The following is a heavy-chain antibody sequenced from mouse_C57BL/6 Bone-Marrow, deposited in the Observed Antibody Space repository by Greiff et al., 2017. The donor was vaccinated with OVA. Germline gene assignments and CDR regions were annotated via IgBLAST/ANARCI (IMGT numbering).Heavy chain of an antibody. Sequence: EVHLVESGGDLVKPGGSLKLSCAASGFTFSSYGMSWVRQTPDKRLEWVATISSGGSYTYYPDSVKGRFTISRDNAKNTLYLQMSSLKSEDTAMYYCARHYYGGSYTPWFADWGQGTLVTVSA. CDR2: ISSGGSYT. CDR1: GFTFSSYG. D-gene: IGHD1-1*01. J-gene: IGHJ3*01. V-gene: IGHV5-6*01. CDR3: ARHYYGGSYTPWFAD.